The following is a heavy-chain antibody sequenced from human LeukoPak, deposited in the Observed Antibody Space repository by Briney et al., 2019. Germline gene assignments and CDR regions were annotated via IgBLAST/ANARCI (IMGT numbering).Heavy chain of an antibody. CDR3: AREGVLSGYPLYYYYMDV. Sequence: PSETLSLTCAVYGGSFSGYYWSWIRQPPGKGLEWIGEINHSGSTNYNPSLKSRVTISVDTSKNQFSLKLSSVTAADAAVYYCAREGVLSGYPLYYYYMDVWGKGTTVTISS. CDR1: GGSFSGYY. CDR2: INHSGST. D-gene: IGHD3-22*01. J-gene: IGHJ6*03. V-gene: IGHV4-34*01.